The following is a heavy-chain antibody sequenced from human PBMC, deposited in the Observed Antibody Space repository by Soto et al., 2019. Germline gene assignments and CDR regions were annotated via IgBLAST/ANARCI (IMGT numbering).Heavy chain of an antibody. CDR2: ISYDGSNK. CDR1: GFTFSSYG. V-gene: IGHV3-30*18. J-gene: IGHJ5*02. Sequence: QVQLVESGGGVVQPGRSLRLSCAASGFTFSSYGMHWVRQAPGKGLEWVAVISYDGSNKYYADSVKGRFTISRDNSKKALYLQLNSLRAEDTAVYYCANTLDSSGCFDPWGQGTLVNVSS. D-gene: IGHD3-22*01. CDR3: ANTLDSSGCFDP.